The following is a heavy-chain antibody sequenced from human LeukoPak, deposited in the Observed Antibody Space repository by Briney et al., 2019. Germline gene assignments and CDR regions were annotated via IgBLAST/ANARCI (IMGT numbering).Heavy chain of an antibody. V-gene: IGHV1-69*06. CDR1: GGTFSSYA. Sequence: ASVKVSCKASGGTFSSYAISWVRQAPGQGLEWMGGIIPIFGTANYAQKFQGRVTITADKSTSTAYMELSSLRSEDTAVYYCARLVVVQKNWFDPWGQGTLVTVSS. D-gene: IGHD2-2*01. J-gene: IGHJ5*02. CDR3: ARLVVVQKNWFDP. CDR2: IIPIFGTA.